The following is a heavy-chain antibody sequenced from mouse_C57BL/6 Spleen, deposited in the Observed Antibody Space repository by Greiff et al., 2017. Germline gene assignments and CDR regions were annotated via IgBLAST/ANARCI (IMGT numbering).Heavy chain of an antibody. Sequence: EVKLQESGPELVKPGASVKIPCKASGYTFTDYNMDWVKQSHGKSLEWIGDINPNNGGTIYNQKFKGKATLTVDKSSSTAYMELRSLTSEDTAVYYCARGDLLEDYFDYWGQGTTLTVSS. CDR2: INPNNGGT. J-gene: IGHJ2*01. CDR3: ARGDLLEDYFDY. CDR1: GYTFTDYN. V-gene: IGHV1-18*01. D-gene: IGHD2-14*01.